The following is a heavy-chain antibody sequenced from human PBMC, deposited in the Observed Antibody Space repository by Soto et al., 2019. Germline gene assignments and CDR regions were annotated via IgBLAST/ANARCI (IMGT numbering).Heavy chain of an antibody. V-gene: IGHV3-23*01. CDR3: AKATNNAERGYCSTTSCAAEYFQH. J-gene: IGHJ1*01. Sequence: EVQLFESGGGLGQPGGSLRLSCAASVFTFSSYAMSWVRQAPGKGLEWVSSITCIRGATYYADAVKGRFTLSRDISKNKLYLQMNILRAEDTALYYCAKATNNAERGYCSTTSCAAEYFQHWGQGTLVTVSS. CDR2: ITCIRGAT. CDR1: VFTFSSYA. D-gene: IGHD2-2*01.